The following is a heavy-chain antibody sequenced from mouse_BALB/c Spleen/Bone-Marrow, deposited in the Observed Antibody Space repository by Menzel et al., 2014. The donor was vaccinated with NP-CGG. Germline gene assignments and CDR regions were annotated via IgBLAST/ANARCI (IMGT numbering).Heavy chain of an antibody. CDR3: ARDSITTVVATDY. CDR1: GYTFTSYW. J-gene: IGHJ2*01. D-gene: IGHD1-1*01. CDR2: IDPSDSYT. Sequence: VQLQQSGAELVKPGALVKLSCKASGYTFTSYWMHWVKQRPGQGLEWIGEIDPSDSYTNYNQKFKGKATLTVDKSSSTAYMQLSSLTSEDSAAYYCARDSITTVVATDYWGQGTTLTVSS. V-gene: IGHV1-69*02.